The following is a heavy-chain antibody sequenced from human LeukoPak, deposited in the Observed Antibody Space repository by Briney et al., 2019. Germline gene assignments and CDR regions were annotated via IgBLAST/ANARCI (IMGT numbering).Heavy chain of an antibody. J-gene: IGHJ4*02. CDR2: INPNSGGT. D-gene: IGHD6-13*01. CDR1: GYSFTGYY. CDR3: AKIKQQLVYFDY. V-gene: IGHV1-2*02. Sequence: ASVKVSCKASGYSFTGYYIHWVRQAPGQGLEWMGWINPNSGGTSYAQKFQGRVTMTRDTSISTAYMELSSLRSDDTAVYYCAKIKQQLVYFDYWGQGTLVTVSS.